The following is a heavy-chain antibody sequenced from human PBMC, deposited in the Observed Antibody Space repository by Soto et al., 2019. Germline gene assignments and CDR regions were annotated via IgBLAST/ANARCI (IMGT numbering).Heavy chain of an antibody. Sequence: SETLSLTCTVSGGSISSYYWSWIRQPPGKGLEWIGYIYYSGSTNYNPSLKSRVTISVDTSKNQFSLKLSSVTAADTAVYYCARGTPPFDYWGQGNLVTFSS. CDR3: ARGTPPFDY. J-gene: IGHJ4*02. CDR2: IYYSGST. CDR1: GGSISSYY. D-gene: IGHD2-2*01. V-gene: IGHV4-59*01.